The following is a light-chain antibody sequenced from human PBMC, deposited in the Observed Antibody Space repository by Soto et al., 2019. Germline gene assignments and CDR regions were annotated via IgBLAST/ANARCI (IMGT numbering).Light chain of an antibody. CDR1: SGHSNYA. CDR3: QTWGTGIRV. V-gene: IGLV4-69*01. J-gene: IGLJ3*02. Sequence: QLVLTQSPSASASLGASVKITCTLSSGHSNYAIAWHQQQPEKGPRYLMKPNSDGSHSKGDGIPDRFSGSSSGAERYLTISNLQSEDEADYYCQTWGTGIRVFGGGTKLTVL. CDR2: PNSDGSH.